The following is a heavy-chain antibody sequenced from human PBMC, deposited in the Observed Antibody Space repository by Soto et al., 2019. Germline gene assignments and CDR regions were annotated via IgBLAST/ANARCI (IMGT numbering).Heavy chain of an antibody. Sequence: QVQLVQSGAEVKKPGASVKVSCKASGYTFINYYIHWVRQAPGQGLEWLAIINPMSGSTNYAQKFQGRVTLTMDTSTSAVYMELSSLRCEDTAVYYCARDLAAGDYWGQGTLVTVSS. V-gene: IGHV1-46*01. CDR3: ARDLAAGDY. CDR1: GYTFINYY. CDR2: INPMSGST. J-gene: IGHJ4*02. D-gene: IGHD6-13*01.